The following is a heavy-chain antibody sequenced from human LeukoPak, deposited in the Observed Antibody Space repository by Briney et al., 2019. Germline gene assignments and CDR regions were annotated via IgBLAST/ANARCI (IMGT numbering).Heavy chain of an antibody. CDR2: INWNGGST. Sequence: GSLRLSCAASGFTFDDYGMSWVRQGPGKGLEWVSGINWNGGSTGYADSVKGRFTISRDNSKNTLYLQMNSLRAEDTAVYYCARVRGVVAWDLWGRGTLVTVSS. D-gene: IGHD3-10*01. CDR1: GFTFDDYG. V-gene: IGHV3-20*04. CDR3: ARVRGVVAWDL. J-gene: IGHJ2*01.